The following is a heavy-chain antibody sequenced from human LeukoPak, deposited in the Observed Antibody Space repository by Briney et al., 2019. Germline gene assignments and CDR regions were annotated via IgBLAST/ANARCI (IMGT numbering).Heavy chain of an antibody. J-gene: IGHJ5*02. CDR1: GGSISSGGYY. CDR2: IYYSGST. D-gene: IGHD3-22*01. CDR3: ASGARDYYDSSGSRSWFDP. V-gene: IGHV4-31*03. Sequence: SETLSLTCTVSGGSISSGGYYWSWIRQHPGKGLEWIGYIYYSGSTYYNPSLKSRVTISVDTSKNQFSLKLSSVAAADTAVYYCASGARDYYDSSGSRSWFDPWGQGTLVTVSS.